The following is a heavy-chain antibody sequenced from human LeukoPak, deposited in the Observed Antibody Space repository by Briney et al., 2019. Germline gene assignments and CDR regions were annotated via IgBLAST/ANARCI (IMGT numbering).Heavy chain of an antibody. CDR2: VNPNTGGT. CDR3: ARALHASSPDS. Sequence: ASVKVSCKPSGYTFTGHSIHWVRQAPGQGLEWMGWVNPNTGGTIYAQKFQGRVTMTRDTSISTAYMELSGVRSDDTAVYYCARALHASSPDSWGQGTLVTVSS. J-gene: IGHJ5*01. D-gene: IGHD6-6*01. V-gene: IGHV1-2*02. CDR1: GYTFTGHS.